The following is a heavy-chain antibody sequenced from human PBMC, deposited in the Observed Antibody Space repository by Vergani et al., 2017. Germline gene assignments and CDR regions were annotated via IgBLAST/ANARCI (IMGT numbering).Heavy chain of an antibody. Sequence: QVQLQESGPGLVKPSQTLSLTCSVSGDSISSGVYYWNWIRQHPGKGLEWIGYIYSTGSTHHNPSLRRRSNMSVDTSKNQFSLKLNSVTAADTGMYYCARMGGYDKGNAFRIGYFDSWGPGILVRVSS. CDR3: ARMGGYDKGNAFRIGYFDS. V-gene: IGHV4-31*03. J-gene: IGHJ4*02. CDR1: GDSISSGVYY. D-gene: IGHD3-22*01. CDR2: IYSTGST.